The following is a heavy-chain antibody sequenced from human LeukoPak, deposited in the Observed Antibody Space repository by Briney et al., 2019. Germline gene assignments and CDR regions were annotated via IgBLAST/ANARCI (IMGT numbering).Heavy chain of an antibody. CDR3: ARDNDRSGWLFDY. CDR2: ISSSSSTI. CDR1: GLTFSSYS. Sequence: GGSLRLSCAASGLTFSSYSMNWVRQAPGKGLEWVSYISSSSSTIYYADSVKGRFTISRDNAKNSLYLQMISLRDEDTAVYYCARDNDRSGWLFDYWGQGTLDTVSS. J-gene: IGHJ4*02. V-gene: IGHV3-48*02. D-gene: IGHD6-19*01.